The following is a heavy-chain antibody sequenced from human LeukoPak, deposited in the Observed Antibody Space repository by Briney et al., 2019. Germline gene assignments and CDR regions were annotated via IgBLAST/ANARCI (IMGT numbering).Heavy chain of an antibody. CDR1: GGTFSSYA. Sequence: ASVKVSCKASGGTFSSYAISWVRQAPGQGLEWMGRIIPIFGTASYAQKFQGRVTITTDESTSTAYMELSSLRSEDTAVYYCARDPIDDILTGYFPSEGFDYWGQGTLVTVSS. V-gene: IGHV1-69*05. CDR3: ARDPIDDILTGYFPSEGFDY. CDR2: IIPIFGTA. D-gene: IGHD3-9*01. J-gene: IGHJ4*02.